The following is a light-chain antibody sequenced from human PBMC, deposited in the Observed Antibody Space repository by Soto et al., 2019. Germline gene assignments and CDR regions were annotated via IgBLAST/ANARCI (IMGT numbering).Light chain of an antibody. CDR1: QSFSSSY. V-gene: IGKV3-20*01. CDR3: QHYGSALFT. CDR2: GAS. J-gene: IGKJ3*01. Sequence: EIVLTQSPGTLSLSPGERATLSCRASQSFSSSYLAWYQQKPGQAPRLLIYGASSRAAGIPDSIIGSRSWTDFTLTISSLEPEDFAVYYCQHYGSALFTFGPGTKVDVK.